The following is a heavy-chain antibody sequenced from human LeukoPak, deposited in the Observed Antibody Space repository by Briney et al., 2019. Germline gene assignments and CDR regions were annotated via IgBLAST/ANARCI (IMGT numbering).Heavy chain of an antibody. J-gene: IGHJ4*02. CDR2: ISSSGSTI. CDR3: ARYDSSGYPVLDY. Sequence: GGSLRLSCAASGVTFSSYEMNWVRQAPGKGLEWVSYISSSGSTIYYADSVKGRFTISRDNDKNSLYLQMNSLRAEDTAVYYCARYDSSGYPVLDYWGQGTLVTVSS. CDR1: GVTFSSYE. D-gene: IGHD3-22*01. V-gene: IGHV3-48*03.